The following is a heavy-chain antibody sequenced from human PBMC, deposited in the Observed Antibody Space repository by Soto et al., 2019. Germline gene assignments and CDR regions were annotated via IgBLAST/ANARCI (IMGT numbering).Heavy chain of an antibody. CDR3: ARDRASGSYYLLDY. D-gene: IGHD3-10*01. J-gene: IGHJ4*02. CDR1: GDTFTTYD. V-gene: IGHV1-8*01. CDR2: INPNSGNI. Sequence: GASVKVSCKASGDTFTTYDINWVRQATGHGLEWMGWINPNSGNIGYAQRFQGRVTMTRDTAIRTAYMEVSSLRSDDTAVYYCARDRASGSYYLLDYWGQGTLVTVSS.